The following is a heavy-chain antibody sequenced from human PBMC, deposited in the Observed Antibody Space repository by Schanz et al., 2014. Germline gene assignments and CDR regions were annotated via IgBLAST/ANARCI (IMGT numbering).Heavy chain of an antibody. J-gene: IGHJ4*02. CDR1: GFTLSSYA. CDR2: VRNRRNSDII. D-gene: IGHD1-7*01. Sequence: EVQLVESGGGLVQPGGSLRLSCAASGFTLSSYALSWVRQSPGKGLEWLGRVRNRRNSDIIEYAASVEGRFTISRDESKNSVYLQMNSLQTDDTAVYYCFSMHYGNSVYWGQGTLVTVSS. CDR3: FSMHYGNSVY. V-gene: IGHV3-72*01.